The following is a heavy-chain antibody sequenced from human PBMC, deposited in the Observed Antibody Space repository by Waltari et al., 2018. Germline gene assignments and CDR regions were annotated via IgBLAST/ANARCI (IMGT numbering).Heavy chain of an antibody. V-gene: IGHV4-59*01. Sequence: STNYNPSLKSRVTISVDTSKNQFSLKLSSVTAADTAVYYCARVTILRSNWFDPWGQGTLVTVSS. D-gene: IGHD3-9*01. CDR2: ST. J-gene: IGHJ5*02. CDR3: ARVTILRSNWFDP.